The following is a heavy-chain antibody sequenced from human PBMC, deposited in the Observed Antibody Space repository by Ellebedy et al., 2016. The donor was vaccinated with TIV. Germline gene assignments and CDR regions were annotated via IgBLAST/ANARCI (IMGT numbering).Heavy chain of an antibody. J-gene: IGHJ4*02. CDR3: VRAPRGQYYFDF. V-gene: IGHV3-30*03. CDR2: ISYDGSNK. Sequence: GESLKISXAASGFTFSTYGMHWVRQAPGKGLEWVAVISYDGSNKFYGDSVKGRFTISRDNSKNTVYLEMNSLRAEDTAVYYCVRAPRGQYYFDFWGQGTLVTVSS. CDR1: GFTFSTYG. D-gene: IGHD5-12*01.